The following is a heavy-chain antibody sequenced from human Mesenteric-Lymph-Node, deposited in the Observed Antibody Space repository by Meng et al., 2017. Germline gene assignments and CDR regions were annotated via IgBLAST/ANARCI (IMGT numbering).Heavy chain of an antibody. Sequence: GESLKISCAASGFTFSSYSMNWVRQAPGKGLEWVSSISSSSSCIYYADSVKGRFTISRDNAKNSLYLQMNSLRVEDTAVYYCAGGSYAAYWGQGTLVTVSS. CDR2: ISSSSSCI. CDR3: AGGSYAAY. J-gene: IGHJ4*02. CDR1: GFTFSSYS. V-gene: IGHV3-21*01. D-gene: IGHD3-16*01.